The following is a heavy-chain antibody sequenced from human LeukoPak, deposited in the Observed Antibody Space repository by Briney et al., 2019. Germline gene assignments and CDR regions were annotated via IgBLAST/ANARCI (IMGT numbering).Heavy chain of an antibody. CDR3: AKTKGYSYCYYFDY. J-gene: IGHJ4*02. Sequence: GGSLRLSCAASEFTFSSYAMHWGRQSLGKGLEWVAVMSYDGFNKYYADSVKGRFTISRDNSKNTLYLQMNSLRAEDTAVYYCAKTKGYSYCYYFDYWGQGTLVTVSS. CDR1: EFTFSSYA. V-gene: IGHV3-30*18. CDR2: MSYDGFNK. D-gene: IGHD5-18*01.